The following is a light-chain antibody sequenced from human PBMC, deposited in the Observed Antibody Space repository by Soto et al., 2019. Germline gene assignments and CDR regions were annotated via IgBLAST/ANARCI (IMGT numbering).Light chain of an antibody. CDR3: QQRVHWPPLT. CDR1: QSVSNY. CDR2: DAS. J-gene: IGKJ4*01. Sequence: EVVLPQSPATLSLSPGERATLSCRASQSVSNYLAWYQQKPGQAPRLLIYDASNRATGIPARFSGSGSGTDFTLTISSLEPEDFAVYSWQQRVHWPPLTVGGGTKVEIK. V-gene: IGKV3-11*01.